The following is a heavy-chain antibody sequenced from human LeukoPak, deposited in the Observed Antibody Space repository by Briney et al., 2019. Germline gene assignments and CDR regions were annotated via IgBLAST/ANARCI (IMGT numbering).Heavy chain of an antibody. CDR2: ISAYNDNT. CDR1: GYTFASYG. J-gene: IGHJ4*02. Sequence: ASVKVSCKASGYTFASYGISWVRQAPGQGLEWMGWISAYNDNTKYAQNLQGRVTLTTDTSTSTAYMELRSLTSDDTALYYCARDTARITTPGGPNYWGQGTLVTVS. CDR3: ARDTARITTPGGPNY. D-gene: IGHD6-13*01. V-gene: IGHV1-18*01.